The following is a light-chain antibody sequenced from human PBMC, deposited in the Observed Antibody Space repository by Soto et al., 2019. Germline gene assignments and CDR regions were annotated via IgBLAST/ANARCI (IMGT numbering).Light chain of an antibody. CDR2: EVT. CDR1: SSDGGNYNF. Sequence: QSALTQPPSASGSPGQSVTISCTATSSDGGNYNFVSWYQQHPGKAPQLMIYEVTKRPSGVPDRFSGSKSGNTASLTVSGLQAEDEADYYCSSYAGTNNLLFGGGTKLTVL. CDR3: SSYAGTNNLL. V-gene: IGLV2-8*01. J-gene: IGLJ2*01.